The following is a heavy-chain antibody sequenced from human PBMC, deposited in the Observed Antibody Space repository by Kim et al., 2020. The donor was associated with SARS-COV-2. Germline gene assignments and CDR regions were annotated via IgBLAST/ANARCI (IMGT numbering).Heavy chain of an antibody. D-gene: IGHD3-10*01. CDR1: GFTFTSYA. J-gene: IGHJ6*02. Sequence: LSLTCAASGFTFTSYAIHWVRQAPGKGLEWVAVISYDGSYKYYADSVKGRFTISRDNSKNTLYLQMNSLRAEDTAVYYCARRMGSYYYGMDVWGQGTTVTVSS. CDR3: ARRMGSYYYGMDV. CDR2: ISYDGSYK. V-gene: IGHV3-30*04.